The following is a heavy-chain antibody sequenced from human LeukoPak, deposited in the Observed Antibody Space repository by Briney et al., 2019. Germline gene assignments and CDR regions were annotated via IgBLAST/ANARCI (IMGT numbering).Heavy chain of an antibody. V-gene: IGHV1-2*06. Sequence: ASVKVSCKASGYTFTGYYMHWVRQAPGQGLEWMGRINPNSGGTNYAQKFQGRVTMTRETSISTAYMELSRLRSDDTAVYYCARGSRSHGVLDYWGQGTLVTVSS. D-gene: IGHD1-1*01. CDR3: ARGSRSHGVLDY. CDR1: GYTFTGYY. CDR2: INPNSGGT. J-gene: IGHJ4*02.